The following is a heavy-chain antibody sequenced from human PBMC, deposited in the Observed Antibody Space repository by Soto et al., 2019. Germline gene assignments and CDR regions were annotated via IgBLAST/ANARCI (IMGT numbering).Heavy chain of an antibody. J-gene: IGHJ6*03. V-gene: IGHV3-9*01. D-gene: IGHD3-10*01. CDR3: AKDYRSLQDYYGSGSYPYYMDV. CDR2: ISWNSGSI. CDR1: GFTFDDYA. Sequence: GGSLRLSCAASGFTFDDYAMHWVRQAPGKGLEWVSGISWNSGSIGYADSVKGRFTISRDNAKNSLYLQMNSLRAEDTALYYCAKDYRSLQDYYGSGSYPYYMDVWGKGTTVTVSS.